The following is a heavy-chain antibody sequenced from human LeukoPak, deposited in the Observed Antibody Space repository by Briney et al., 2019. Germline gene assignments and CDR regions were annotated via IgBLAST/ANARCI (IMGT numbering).Heavy chain of an antibody. Sequence: PGGSLRLSCAASGFTFDDYGMSWVRQPPGKGLEWVSGISWNGLSPGYADSVKGRFTIPRDNAKNSLYLQMNSLRDEDTALYYCASLRGPTGPASWGQGTLVTVSS. V-gene: IGHV3-20*04. CDR3: ASLRGPTGPAS. J-gene: IGHJ5*02. CDR2: ISWNGLSP. CDR1: GFTFDDYG.